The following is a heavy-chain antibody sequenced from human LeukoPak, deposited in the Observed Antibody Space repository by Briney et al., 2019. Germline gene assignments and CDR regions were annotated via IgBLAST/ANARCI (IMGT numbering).Heavy chain of an antibody. D-gene: IGHD1-26*01. CDR1: GFTLSSFE. CDR3: ARDRGSSGGFPL. V-gene: IGHV3-48*03. Sequence: GGSLRLSCAASGFTLSSFEMYWVRQAPGKGLEWVSYINSGGGNVQYADSVKGWFTISRDNAENSLYLEMNSLTVDDTAVYYCARDRGSSGGFPLWGQGTLVTVYS. CDR2: INSGGGNV. J-gene: IGHJ3*01.